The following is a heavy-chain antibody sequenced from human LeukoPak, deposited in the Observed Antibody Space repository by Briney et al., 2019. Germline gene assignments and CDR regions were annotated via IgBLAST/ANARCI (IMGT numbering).Heavy chain of an antibody. Sequence: SETLSLTCEVSGGAISSHYWSWIRQPPGKGLEWIGYIFYSASTNYNPSLKRRVIMSVDTSKSQFSLKLSAVTGADTAVYYYARGITMMEDWGQGTLVTVSS. J-gene: IGHJ4*02. CDR3: ARGITMMED. CDR1: GGAISSHY. CDR2: IFYSAST. V-gene: IGHV4-59*11. D-gene: IGHD3-22*01.